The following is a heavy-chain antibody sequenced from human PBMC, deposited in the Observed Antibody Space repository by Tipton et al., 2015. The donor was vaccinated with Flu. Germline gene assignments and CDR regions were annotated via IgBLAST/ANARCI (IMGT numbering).Heavy chain of an antibody. D-gene: IGHD2-15*01. J-gene: IGHJ4*02. CDR3: ARDRCSGASCYFDF. CDR1: GYIFTDYY. CDR2: INPKSDGT. Sequence: QLVQSGAEVKKPGASVKVSCKASGYIFTDYYMQWLRQAPGQGLEWMGWINPKSDGTTYAQKFHGRVTMTRDTSISTAYMELSSLRPDDTAVYYCARDRCSGASCYFDFWGQGTLVTVSS. V-gene: IGHV1-2*02.